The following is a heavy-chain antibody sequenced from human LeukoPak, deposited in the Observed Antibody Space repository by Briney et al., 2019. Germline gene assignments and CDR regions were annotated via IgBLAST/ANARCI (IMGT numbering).Heavy chain of an antibody. V-gene: IGHV4-59*01. D-gene: IGHD5-24*01. J-gene: IGHJ3*02. CDR2: IYYSGST. CDR1: GGSISSYY. CDR3: ATRRDGYNPPDAFDI. Sequence: PSETLSLTCTVSGGSISSYYWSWLRQPPGKGLEWLGYIYYSGSTNYNPSLKSRVTISVDTSKNQFSLKLSSVTAADTAVYYCATRRDGYNPPDAFDIWGQGTMVTVSS.